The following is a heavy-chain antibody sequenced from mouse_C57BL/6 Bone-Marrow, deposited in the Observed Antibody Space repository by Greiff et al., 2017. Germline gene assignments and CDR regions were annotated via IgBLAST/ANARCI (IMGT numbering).Heavy chain of an antibody. CDR2: FHPNSGST. J-gene: IGHJ2*01. V-gene: IGHV1-64*01. Sequence: QVQLQQPGAELVKPGASVKLSCKASGYTFTSYWMHWVKQRPGQGLEWIGMFHPNSGSTNYNEKFKSKATLTVDKSSSTAYLQLSSLTAEDSACYCCTRWTTVVSFDDWGQGTTLTVSS. CDR1: GYTFTSYW. D-gene: IGHD1-1*01. CDR3: TRWTTVVSFDD.